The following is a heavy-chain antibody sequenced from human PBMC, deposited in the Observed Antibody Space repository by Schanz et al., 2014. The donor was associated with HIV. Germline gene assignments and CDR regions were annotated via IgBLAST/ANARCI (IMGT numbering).Heavy chain of an antibody. CDR1: GFTFRTFS. CDR2: IRTKAAGYST. D-gene: IGHD4-17*01. CDR3: ARGDYGNYRGIVGFDM. J-gene: IGHJ3*02. V-gene: IGHV3-72*01. Sequence: EVQLVESGGGVVQPGRSLRLSCATSGFTFRTFSMDWVRQPPGKGLEWVGRIRTKAAGYSTVYAASVRGRFTVSRDDSKNLLYLQMNSLETEDMAVYYCARGDYGNYRGIVGFDMWGQGTMVTVSS.